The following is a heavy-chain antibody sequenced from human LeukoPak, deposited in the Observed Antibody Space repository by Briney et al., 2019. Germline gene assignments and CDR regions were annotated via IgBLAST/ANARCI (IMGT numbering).Heavy chain of an antibody. CDR2: ISHSGST. D-gene: IGHD1-26*01. CDR1: GGSISSYY. CDR3: ARLRIVGATLYFDY. V-gene: IGHV4-59*01. Sequence: SETLSLTCTVSGGSISSYYWSWIRQTPGKGLEWIGYISHSGSTNYNPSLKSRVTISDDTSKTQFSLNLSSVTAADTAVYYCARLRIVGATLYFDYWGQGIRVTVSS. J-gene: IGHJ4*02.